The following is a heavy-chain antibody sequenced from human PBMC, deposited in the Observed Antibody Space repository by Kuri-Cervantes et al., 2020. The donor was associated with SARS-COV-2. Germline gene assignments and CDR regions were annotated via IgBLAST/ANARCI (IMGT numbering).Heavy chain of an antibody. J-gene: IGHJ5*02. V-gene: IGHV2-26*01. Sequence: TLSLTCAVSGYSISSGYYWGWIRQPPGKALEWLAHIFSNDEKSYSTSLKSRLTISKDTSKSQVVLTMTNMDPVDTATYYCARIKGVGSSNWFDPWGQGTLVTVSS. CDR2: IFSNDEK. CDR3: ARIKGVGSSNWFDP. D-gene: IGHD2-2*01. CDR1: GYSISSGYYW.